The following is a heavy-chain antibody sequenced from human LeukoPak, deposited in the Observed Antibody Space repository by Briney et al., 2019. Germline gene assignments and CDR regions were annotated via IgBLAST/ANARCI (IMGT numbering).Heavy chain of an antibody. CDR1: GGSISSGDSY. Sequence: SQTLSFTCTVSGGSISSGDSYWSWIRQPPGKGLEWIGSIYYSGSTYFNPSLKSRVTISVDTSKNEFSLKLSSVTAADTAVYYCARAGQYHYNSAGYFPDYWGQGTLVTVSS. CDR2: IYYSGST. CDR3: ARAGQYHYNSAGYFPDY. J-gene: IGHJ4*02. D-gene: IGHD3-22*01. V-gene: IGHV4-30-4*01.